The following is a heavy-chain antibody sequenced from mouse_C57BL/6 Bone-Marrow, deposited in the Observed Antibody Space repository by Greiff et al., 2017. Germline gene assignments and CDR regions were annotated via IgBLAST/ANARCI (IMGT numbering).Heavy chain of an antibody. CDR3: ARDAHSSGFFAY. D-gene: IGHD3-2*02. Sequence: EVQVVESGGGLVQSGRSLRLSCATSGFTFSDFYMEWVRQAPGKGLEWIAASRNKANDYTTEYSASVKGRFIVSRDTSQSILYLQMNALRAEDTAIYYCARDAHSSGFFAYWGQGTLVTVSA. V-gene: IGHV7-1*01. J-gene: IGHJ3*01. CDR1: GFTFSDFY. CDR2: SRNKANDYTT.